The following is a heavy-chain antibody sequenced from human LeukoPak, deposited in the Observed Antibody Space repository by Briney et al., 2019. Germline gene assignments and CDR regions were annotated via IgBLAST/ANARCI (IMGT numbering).Heavy chain of an antibody. V-gene: IGHV1-69*05. CDR2: IIPIFGTA. CDR3: AVDNVITTVTTDY. D-gene: IGHD4-17*01. J-gene: IGHJ4*02. CDR1: GGTFSSYA. Sequence: SVKVSCKASGGTFSSYAISWVRQAPGQGLEWMGRIIPIFGTANYAQKFQGRVTITTDESTSTAYMELSSLRSEDTAVYYCAVDNVITTVTTDYWGQGTLVTVSS.